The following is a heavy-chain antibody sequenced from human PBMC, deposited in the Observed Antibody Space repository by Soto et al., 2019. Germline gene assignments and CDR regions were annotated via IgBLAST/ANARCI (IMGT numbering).Heavy chain of an antibody. Sequence: GGSLRLSCAASGFTFSNAWMSWVRQAPGKGLEWVGRIKSKTDGGTTDYAAPVKGRFTISRDDSKNTLYLQMNSLKTEDTAVYYCTTFYYYDSSGYDGADAFDIWGQGTMVTVSS. D-gene: IGHD3-22*01. V-gene: IGHV3-15*01. J-gene: IGHJ3*02. CDR1: GFTFSNAW. CDR2: IKSKTDGGTT. CDR3: TTFYYYDSSGYDGADAFDI.